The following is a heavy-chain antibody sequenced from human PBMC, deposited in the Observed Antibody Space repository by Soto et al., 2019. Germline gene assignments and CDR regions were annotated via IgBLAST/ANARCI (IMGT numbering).Heavy chain of an antibody. V-gene: IGHV3-7*03. CDR1: GFTFSSYW. CDR3: ARLQYSSSWYPLYYFDY. Sequence: GGSLRLSCAASGFTFSSYWMSWVRQAPGKGLEWVANIKQDGSEKYYVDSVKGRFTISRDNAKNSLYLQMNSLRAEDTAVYYCARLQYSSSWYPLYYFDYWGREPWSPSPQ. D-gene: IGHD6-13*01. J-gene: IGHJ4*02. CDR2: IKQDGSEK.